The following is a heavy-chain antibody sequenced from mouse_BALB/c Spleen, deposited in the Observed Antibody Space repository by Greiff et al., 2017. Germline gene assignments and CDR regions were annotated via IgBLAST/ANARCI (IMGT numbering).Heavy chain of an antibody. CDR1: GYAFTNYL. J-gene: IGHJ2*01. CDR3: ARGGGNYDY. V-gene: IGHV1-54*01. Sequence: QVQLQQSGAELVRPGTSVKVSCKASGYAFTNYLIEWVKQRPGQGLEWIGVINPGSGGTNYNEKFKGKATLTADKSSSTAYMQLSSLTSDDSAVYFCARGGGNYDYWGQGTTLTVSS. CDR2: INPGSGGT. D-gene: IGHD2-1*01.